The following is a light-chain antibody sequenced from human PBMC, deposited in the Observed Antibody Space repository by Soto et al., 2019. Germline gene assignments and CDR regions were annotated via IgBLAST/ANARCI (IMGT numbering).Light chain of an antibody. Sequence: EIVLTQSPGTLSLSPGERATLSCRASQSVSSSYLAWYQQKPGRAPRLLIYGASSRATGIPDRFSGSGSGTDFTLTISRLEPEDFAVYYCQQYGRSPLTFGPGTKVDIK. CDR1: QSVSSSY. CDR3: QQYGRSPLT. CDR2: GAS. J-gene: IGKJ3*01. V-gene: IGKV3-20*01.